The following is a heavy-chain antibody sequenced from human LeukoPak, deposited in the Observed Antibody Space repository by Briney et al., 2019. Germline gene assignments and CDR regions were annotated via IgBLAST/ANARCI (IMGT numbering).Heavy chain of an antibody. CDR3: ARGGGYCSSTSCHLPYD. CDR1: GYTFTGYY. D-gene: IGHD2-2*01. CDR2: INPNSGGT. V-gene: IGHV1-2*02. J-gene: IGHJ4*02. Sequence: GASVKVSCKAFGYTFTGYYMHWVRQAPGQGLEWMGWINPNSGGTNYAQKFQGRVTMTRDTSISTAYMELSRLRSDDTAVYYCARGGGYCSSTSCHLPYDWGQGTLVTVSS.